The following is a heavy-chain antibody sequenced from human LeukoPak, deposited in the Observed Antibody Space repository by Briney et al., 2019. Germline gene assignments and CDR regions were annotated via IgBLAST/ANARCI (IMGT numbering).Heavy chain of an antibody. V-gene: IGHV1-18*01. CDR1: GYTFISYG. Sequence: ASVKVSCKASGYTFISYGISWVRQAPGQGLEWMGWISAYNGNTNYAQKLQGRVTMTTDTSTSTAYMELRSLRSDDTAVYYCARVGYYYDSSGSPPIGYYYYGMDVWGQGTTVTVSS. J-gene: IGHJ6*02. CDR2: ISAYNGNT. CDR3: ARVGYYYDSSGSPPIGYYYYGMDV. D-gene: IGHD3-22*01.